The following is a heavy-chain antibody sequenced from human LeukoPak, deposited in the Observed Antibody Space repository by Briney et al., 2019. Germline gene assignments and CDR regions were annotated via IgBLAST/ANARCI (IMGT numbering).Heavy chain of an antibody. CDR2: IYYSGST. D-gene: IGHD6-13*01. CDR3: ARESSSSWTRGYYGMGV. V-gene: IGHV4-59*08. Sequence: SETLSLTCTVSGGSISSYYWSWIRQPPGKGLEWIGYIYYSGSTNYNPSLKSRVTISVDTSKNQFSLKLSSVTAADTAVYYCARESSSSWTRGYYGMGVWGQGTTVTVSS. J-gene: IGHJ6*02. CDR1: GGSISSYY.